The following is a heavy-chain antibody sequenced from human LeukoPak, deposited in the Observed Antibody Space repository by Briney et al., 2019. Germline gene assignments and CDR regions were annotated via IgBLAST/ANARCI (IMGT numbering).Heavy chain of an antibody. CDR1: GFTASSNY. V-gene: IGHV3-66*01. Sequence: AGGPLELSCAASGFTASSNYITWVGQAPGRGLGWASFIFSVGSTYYADSVKGRFTISRDNSKNTLYLQMNSLRAEDTVVYYCAREPHYDILTGYRINWYFDLWGRGTLVTVSS. J-gene: IGHJ2*01. CDR2: IFSVGST. CDR3: AREPHYDILTGYRINWYFDL. D-gene: IGHD3-9*01.